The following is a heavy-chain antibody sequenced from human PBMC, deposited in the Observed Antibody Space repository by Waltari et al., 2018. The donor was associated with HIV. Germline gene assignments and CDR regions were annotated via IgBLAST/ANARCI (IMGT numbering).Heavy chain of an antibody. V-gene: IGHV4-39*07. CDR3: AGAPNGDFSWLDP. Sequence: QLQLQESGPGLVTPSETLSLPCTVSRGSVTSRTYYWGWIREAPGRGLEWIGAISSSGSAYYNPSLESRVTISLDTSKNQFSLKLQSVTAADTAVYYCAGAPNGDFSWLDPWGQGTLVTVSS. D-gene: IGHD4-17*01. CDR2: ISSSGSA. CDR1: RGSVTSRTYY. J-gene: IGHJ5*02.